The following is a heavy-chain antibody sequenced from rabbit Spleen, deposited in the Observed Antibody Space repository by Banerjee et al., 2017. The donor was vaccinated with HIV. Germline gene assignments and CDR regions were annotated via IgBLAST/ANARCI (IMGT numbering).Heavy chain of an antibody. CDR2: IYAGSSGST. D-gene: IGHD4-1*01. Sequence: EESGGGLVKPGASLTLTCKASGFSFNSGYDMCWVRQAPGKGLEWIACIYAGSSGSTYSATWAKGRFTITRSTRLNTVTLQLNSLTAADTATYFCARDLTDAIGWNFGWWGQGTLVTVS. J-gene: IGHJ3*01. V-gene: IGHV1S40*01. CDR3: ARDLTDAIGWNFGW. CDR1: GFSFNSGYD.